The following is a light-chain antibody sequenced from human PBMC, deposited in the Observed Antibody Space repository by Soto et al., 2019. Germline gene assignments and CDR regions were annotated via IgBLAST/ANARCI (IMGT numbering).Light chain of an antibody. CDR3: QQYGSSPRT. Sequence: EIALTQSPGTLSLSPGERATLSCRASQSVSSSYLAWYQQKPGQAPRLLIYGASSRATGIPDRLSGSGSGTDFTLIISRLEPEDFAVYYCQQYGSSPRTFGQGTKVEIK. J-gene: IGKJ1*01. V-gene: IGKV3-20*01. CDR1: QSVSSSY. CDR2: GAS.